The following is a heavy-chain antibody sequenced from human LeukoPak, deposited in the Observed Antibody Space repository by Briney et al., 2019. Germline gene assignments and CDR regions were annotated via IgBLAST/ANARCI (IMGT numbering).Heavy chain of an antibody. D-gene: IGHD3-10*01. Sequence: GGSLRLSCAASGFTFSDYYMSWIGQAPGKGLEWVSYISSSGSTIYYADSVKGRFTISRDNAKNSLYLQMNSLRAEDTAVYYCARDPLRLVRGVPHWYFDLWGRGTLVTVSS. CDR3: ARDPLRLVRGVPHWYFDL. CDR1: GFTFSDYY. J-gene: IGHJ2*01. CDR2: ISSSGSTI. V-gene: IGHV3-11*01.